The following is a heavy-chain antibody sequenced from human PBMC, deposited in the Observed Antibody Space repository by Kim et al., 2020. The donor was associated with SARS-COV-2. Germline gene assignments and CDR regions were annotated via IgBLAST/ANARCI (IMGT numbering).Heavy chain of an antibody. CDR3: ARKVEWQQLVRVHFDY. CDR1: GGSFSGYY. J-gene: IGHJ4*02. D-gene: IGHD6-13*01. V-gene: IGHV4-34*01. Sequence: SETLSLTCAVYGGSFSGYYWSWIRQPPGKGLEWIGEINHSGSTNYNPSLKSRVTISVDTSKNQFSLKLSSVTAADTAVYYCARKVEWQQLVRVHFDYWGQGTLVTVSS. CDR2: INHSGST.